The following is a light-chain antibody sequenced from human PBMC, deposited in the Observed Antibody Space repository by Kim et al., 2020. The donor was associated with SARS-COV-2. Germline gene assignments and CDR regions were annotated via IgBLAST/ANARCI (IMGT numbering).Light chain of an antibody. CDR2: GAS. CDR3: QHYGSSQYT. J-gene: IGKJ2*01. CDR1: QSVSSSY. Sequence: EIVLTQSPGTLSLSPGERATLSCRASQSVSSSYLAWYQQKPGQAPRLLICGASSRATGIPDRFSGSGSGTDFILTISRLEPEDFAVYYCQHYGSSQYTFGQGTKLVI. V-gene: IGKV3-20*01.